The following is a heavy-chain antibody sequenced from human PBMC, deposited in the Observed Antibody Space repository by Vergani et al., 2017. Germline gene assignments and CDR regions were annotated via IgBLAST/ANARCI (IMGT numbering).Heavy chain of an antibody. CDR2: IWYDGSNK. J-gene: IGHJ6*03. D-gene: IGHD3-10*01. CDR3: AGDVMSGGNYMDV. Sequence: QVQLVESGGGVVQPGRSLRLSCAASGFTFSSYGMHWVRQAPGKGLEWVAVIWYDGSNKYYADSVKGRFTISRDNSKNTLYLQMNSLRAEDTAVYYCAGDVMSGGNYMDVWGKGTTVTVSS. CDR1: GFTFSSYG. V-gene: IGHV3-33*01.